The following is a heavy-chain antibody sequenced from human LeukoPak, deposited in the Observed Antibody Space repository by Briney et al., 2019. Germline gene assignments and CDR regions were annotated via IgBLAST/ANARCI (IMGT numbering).Heavy chain of an antibody. D-gene: IGHD2-21*02. CDR3: ARAARLAFDI. J-gene: IGHJ3*02. V-gene: IGHV4-34*01. CDR2: INHSGST. Sequence: MASETLSLTCAVYGGSFSGYYWSWIRQPPGKGLEWIGEINHSGSTNYNPPLNSRVTISVDTSKNQFSLKLSSVTAADTAVYYCARAARLAFDIWGQGTMVTVSS. CDR1: GGSFSGYY.